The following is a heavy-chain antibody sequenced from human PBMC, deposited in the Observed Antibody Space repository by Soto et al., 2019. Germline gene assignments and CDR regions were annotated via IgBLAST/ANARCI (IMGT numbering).Heavy chain of an antibody. CDR3: AKSYYDYVWGSYFDY. CDR1: GFTFSSYA. D-gene: IGHD3-16*01. V-gene: IGHV3-23*01. Sequence: GGSLRLSCAASGFTFSSYAMSWVRQAPGKGLEWVSAISGSGGSTYYADSMKGRFTISRDNSKNTLYLQMNSLRAEDTAVYYCAKSYYDYVWGSYFDYWGQGTLVTVSS. J-gene: IGHJ4*02. CDR2: ISGSGGST.